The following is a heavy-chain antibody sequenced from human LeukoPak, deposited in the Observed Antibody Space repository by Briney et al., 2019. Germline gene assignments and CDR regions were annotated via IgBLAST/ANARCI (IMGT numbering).Heavy chain of an antibody. D-gene: IGHD6-19*01. J-gene: IGHJ4*02. V-gene: IGHV4-39*01. Sequence: SETLSLTCTVSGGSISSSSYYWGWIRQPPGKGLKWIGSIYYSGSTYYNPSLKSRVTISVDTSKNQFSLKLSSVTAADTAVYYCARRYSYSSLPDYWGQGTLVTVSS. CDR1: GGSISSSSYY. CDR3: ARRYSYSSLPDY. CDR2: IYYSGST.